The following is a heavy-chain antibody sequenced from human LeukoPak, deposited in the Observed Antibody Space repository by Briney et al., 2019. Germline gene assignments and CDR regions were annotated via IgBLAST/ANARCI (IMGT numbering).Heavy chain of an antibody. V-gene: IGHV3-73*01. CDR1: RFTFSDSA. CDR3: THYYDSSGYYGAFDI. J-gene: IGHJ3*02. Sequence: GGSLTLSCAASRFTFSDSAMHWVPQASGKGLEGVGRIRNKAKSYAPAYAESVKDRFTISRDDSKNTAYLQMNSLKTDDTAVYYCTHYYDSSGYYGAFDIWGQGTMVTVSS. D-gene: IGHD3-22*01. CDR2: IRNKAKSYAP.